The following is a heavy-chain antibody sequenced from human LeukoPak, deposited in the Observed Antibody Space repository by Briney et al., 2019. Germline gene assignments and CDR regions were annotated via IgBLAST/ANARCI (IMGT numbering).Heavy chain of an antibody. CDR1: GGSFSGYY. Sequence: PSETLSLTCAVYGGSFSGYYWSWIRQPPGKGLEWIGEINHSGSTNYNPSLKSRVTISVDTSKNQFSLKLSSVTAADTAVYYCARGGARWLQLRGYYYYMDVWGKGTTVTVSS. D-gene: IGHD5-24*01. J-gene: IGHJ6*03. CDR2: INHSGST. V-gene: IGHV4-34*01. CDR3: ARGGARWLQLRGYYYYMDV.